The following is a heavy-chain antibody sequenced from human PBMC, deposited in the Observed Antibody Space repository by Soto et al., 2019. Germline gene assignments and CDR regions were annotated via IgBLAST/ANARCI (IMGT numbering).Heavy chain of an antibody. J-gene: IGHJ6*03. CDR2: INHSGST. CDR3: AITMVRGVYPRGDMDV. Sequence: QVQLQQWGAGLLKPSETLSLTCAVYGGSFSGYYWSWIRQPPGKGLEWIGEINHSGSTNYNPSLKSRVTISVDTSKNQFSLKLSSVTAADTAVYYCAITMVRGVYPRGDMDVWGKGTTVTVSS. V-gene: IGHV4-34*01. CDR1: GGSFSGYY. D-gene: IGHD3-10*01.